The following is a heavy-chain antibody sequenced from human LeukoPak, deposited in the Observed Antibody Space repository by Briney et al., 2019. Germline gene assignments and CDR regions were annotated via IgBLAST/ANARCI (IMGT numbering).Heavy chain of an antibody. D-gene: IGHD6-13*01. CDR1: GGSISSYY. CDR2: IYYSGST. J-gene: IGHJ5*02. V-gene: IGHV4-59*01. CDR3: ARVSMVAAALRFDP. Sequence: NPSETLSLTCTVSGGSISSYYWSWIRQPPGKGLEWIGYIYYSGSTNYNPSLKSRVTISVDTSKNQFSLKLSSVTAADTAVYYCARVSMVAAALRFDPWGQGTLVTVSS.